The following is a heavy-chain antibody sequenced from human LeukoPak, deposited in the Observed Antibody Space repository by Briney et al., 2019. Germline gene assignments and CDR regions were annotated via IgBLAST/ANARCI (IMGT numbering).Heavy chain of an antibody. Sequence: GGSLRLSCAASGFTFSSYSMNWVRQAPGKGLEWVSSISSSSSYIYYADSVKGRFTISRDNAKNSLYLQMNSLRAEDTAVYYCARTPSAIVVDLYYFDYWGQGTLVSVSS. D-gene: IGHD2-2*01. J-gene: IGHJ4*02. V-gene: IGHV3-21*01. CDR2: ISSSSSYI. CDR1: GFTFSSYS. CDR3: ARTPSAIVVDLYYFDY.